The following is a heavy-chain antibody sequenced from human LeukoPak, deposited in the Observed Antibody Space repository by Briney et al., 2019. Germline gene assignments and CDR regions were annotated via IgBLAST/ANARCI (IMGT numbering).Heavy chain of an antibody. V-gene: IGHV4-61*02. CDR2: IYTSGSA. J-gene: IGHJ6*03. D-gene: IGHD5-12*01. Sequence: SETLSLTCTVSGGSISSGSYYWSWIRQPAGKGLEWIGRIYTSGSANYNPSLKSRVTISVDTSKNQFSLKLSSVTAADTAVYYCARDPTIPYYYMDVWGKGTTVTVSS. CDR1: GGSISSGSYY. CDR3: ARDPTIPYYYMDV.